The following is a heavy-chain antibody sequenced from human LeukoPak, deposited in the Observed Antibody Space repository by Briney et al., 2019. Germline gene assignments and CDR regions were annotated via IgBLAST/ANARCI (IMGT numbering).Heavy chain of an antibody. J-gene: IGHJ3*02. Sequence: PGGSLRLSCSASGFTFSSSAMHWVRQAPGKGLESVSSISSNGAGTYYADSLKGRFTISRDNSKNTLYLQMSSLRADDTAVYYCVKGGSYSSHAFDIWGQGTMVTVSS. CDR2: ISSNGAGT. CDR1: GFTFSSSA. D-gene: IGHD6-13*01. CDR3: VKGGSYSSHAFDI. V-gene: IGHV3-64D*09.